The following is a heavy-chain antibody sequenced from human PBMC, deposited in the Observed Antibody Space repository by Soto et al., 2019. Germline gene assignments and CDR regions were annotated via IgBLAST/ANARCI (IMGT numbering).Heavy chain of an antibody. Sequence: QVQLVQSGAEVKKPGASVKVSCKASGYTFTSYGISWVRQAPGQGLEWMGWISAYNGNTNYAQKLQGRVTMTTDTSTSTAEMELRSLRSDDTAVYYCARVMGVSGILAPHDYWGQGTLVTVSS. D-gene: IGHD3-16*01. CDR1: GYTFTSYG. CDR3: ARVMGVSGILAPHDY. J-gene: IGHJ4*02. CDR2: ISAYNGNT. V-gene: IGHV1-18*01.